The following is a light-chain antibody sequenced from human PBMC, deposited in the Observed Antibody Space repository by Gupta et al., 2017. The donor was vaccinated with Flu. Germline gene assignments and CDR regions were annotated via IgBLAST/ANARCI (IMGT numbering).Light chain of an antibody. CDR1: NIGSKS. V-gene: IGLV3-21*02. CDR2: DDS. CDR3: QVWDSSSDLVV. Sequence: SYVLTQPPSVSVAPGQTARITCGGNNIGSKSVHWYQQKPGQAPVLVVYDDSDRPSGISERFSGSNSGNTATLTISRVEAGDEADYYCQVWDSSSDLVVFGGGTKLTVL. J-gene: IGLJ2*01.